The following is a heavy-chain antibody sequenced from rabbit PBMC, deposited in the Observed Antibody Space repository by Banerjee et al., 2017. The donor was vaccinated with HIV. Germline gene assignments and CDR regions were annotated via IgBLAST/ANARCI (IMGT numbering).Heavy chain of an antibody. V-gene: IGHV1S40*01. D-gene: IGHD1-1*01. Sequence: QSLEESGGDLVKPGASLTLTCKASGFSYSGGHDMFWVRPAPGKGLEWIACIYTGHGGTYYASWARGRFTISKTSSTTVTLQMTSLTAADTATYFCARDSGSGWYLDRLDLWGPGTLVTVS. CDR2: IYTGHGGT. CDR1: GFSYSGGHD. J-gene: IGHJ3*01. CDR3: ARDSGSGWYLDRLDL.